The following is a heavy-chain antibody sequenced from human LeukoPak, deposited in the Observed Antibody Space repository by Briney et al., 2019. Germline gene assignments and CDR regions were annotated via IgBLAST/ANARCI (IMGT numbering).Heavy chain of an antibody. CDR3: ARSPYYYGWGSSHFDY. D-gene: IGHD3-10*01. CDR1: GYSFTSYW. Sequence: PGESLKISCKGSGYSFTSYWIGWVRQMPGKGLEWMGIIYPGDSDTRYSPSFQGQVTISADKSISTAYLQWSSLKASDTAMYYCARSPYYYGWGSSHFDYWGQGTLVTVSS. J-gene: IGHJ4*02. CDR2: IYPGDSDT. V-gene: IGHV5-51*01.